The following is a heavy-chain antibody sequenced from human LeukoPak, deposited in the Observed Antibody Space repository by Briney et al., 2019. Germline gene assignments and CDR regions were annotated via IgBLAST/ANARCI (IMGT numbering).Heavy chain of an antibody. CDR3: ARDSRTTGTTSGYFDY. D-gene: IGHD1-1*01. CDR2: ISSSSSDI. V-gene: IGHV3-21*01. J-gene: IGHJ4*02. CDR1: GFSFSSHS. Sequence: GGSLRLSCAASGFSFSSHSLNWVRQAPGKGLEWVSSISSSSSDIYYAVSVKGRFTISRDNAKNSLYLQMNSLRAEDTAVYYRARDSRTTGTTSGYFDYWGQGTLVTVSS.